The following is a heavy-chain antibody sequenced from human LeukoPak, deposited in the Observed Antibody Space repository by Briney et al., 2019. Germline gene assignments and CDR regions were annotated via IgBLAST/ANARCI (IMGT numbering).Heavy chain of an antibody. CDR3: AREGYCNSTSCYKPFDY. V-gene: IGHV1-18*01. J-gene: IGHJ4*02. CDR2: ISAYNSNT. Sequence: ASVKVSCKASGYTFTSYGISWVRQAPGRGLEWMGWISAYNSNTNYAQKLQGRVTMTTDTSTSTAYMEVRSLRSDDTAVYYCAREGYCNSTSCYKPFDYWGQGTLVTVSS. CDR1: GYTFTSYG. D-gene: IGHD2-2*01.